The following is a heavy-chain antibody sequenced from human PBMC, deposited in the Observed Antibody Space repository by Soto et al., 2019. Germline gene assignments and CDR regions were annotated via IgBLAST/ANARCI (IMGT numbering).Heavy chain of an antibody. V-gene: IGHV3-66*01. CDR3: MNRPRA. D-gene: IGHD6-6*01. Sequence: EVQLVESGGGLVQPGGSLRLSCAASEFTVGNNYMSWVRQAPGQGLEWVSLIYSNGDTRYADSVRGRFTISRDSSKNILYLQMNSLRADDTAIYYCMNRPRAWGRGTLVTVSS. J-gene: IGHJ5*02. CDR1: EFTVGNNY. CDR2: IYSNGDT.